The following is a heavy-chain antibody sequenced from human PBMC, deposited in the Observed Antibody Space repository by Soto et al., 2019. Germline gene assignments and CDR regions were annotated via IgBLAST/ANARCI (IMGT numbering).Heavy chain of an antibody. CDR2: IIPIFGTA. Sequence: SVKVSCKASGGTFSSYAISWVRQAPGQGLEWMGGIIPIFGTANYAQKFQGRVTITADESTSTAYMELSSLRSEDTAVYYCARWSLAVVETAMVRLDYGMDVWGQGTTVTVSS. CDR1: GGTFSSYA. D-gene: IGHD5-18*01. J-gene: IGHJ6*02. V-gene: IGHV1-69*13. CDR3: ARWSLAVVETAMVRLDYGMDV.